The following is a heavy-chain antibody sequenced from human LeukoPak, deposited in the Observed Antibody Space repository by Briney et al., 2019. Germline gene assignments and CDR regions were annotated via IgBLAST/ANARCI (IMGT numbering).Heavy chain of an antibody. J-gene: IGHJ6*02. Sequence: ASVKVSCKASGYTFTSYGISWVRQAPGQGLEWMGWISAYNGNTNYAQKLQGRVTMTTDTSTSTAYMELRSLRSDDTAVYYCAREQGYYDFWTSRNYGMDVWGQGTTVTVSS. CDR1: GYTFTSYG. CDR3: AREQGYYDFWTSRNYGMDV. V-gene: IGHV1-18*01. D-gene: IGHD3-3*01. CDR2: ISAYNGNT.